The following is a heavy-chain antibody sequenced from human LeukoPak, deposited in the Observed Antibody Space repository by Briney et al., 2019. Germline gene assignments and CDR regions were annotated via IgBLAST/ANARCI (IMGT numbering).Heavy chain of an antibody. J-gene: IGHJ4*02. Sequence: ASVKVSCKASGYTFTDDYMHWVRQAPGQGLEFMGWINPDTGFTNYAQKFQGRVTMTRDTSISTAYMEVNRLTSDDTAVYYCAPPPEAYSSNWNVWGQGTLVTVSS. CDR3: APPPEAYSSNWNV. V-gene: IGHV1-2*02. CDR1: GYTFTDDY. D-gene: IGHD1-1*01. CDR2: INPDTGFT.